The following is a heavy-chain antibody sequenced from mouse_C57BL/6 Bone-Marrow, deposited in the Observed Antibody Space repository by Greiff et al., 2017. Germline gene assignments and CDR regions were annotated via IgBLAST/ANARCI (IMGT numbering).Heavy chain of an antibody. Sequence: DVMLVESGGGLVQPGGSLKLSCAASGFTFSDYGMAWVRQAPRKGPEWVAFISNLAYSIYYADTVTGRFTISRENAKNTLYLEMSSLRSEDTALYYCAGQDYGSSYGYAMDYWGQGTSVTVSS. D-gene: IGHD1-1*01. CDR2: ISNLAYSI. CDR3: AGQDYGSSYGYAMDY. CDR1: GFTFSDYG. J-gene: IGHJ4*01. V-gene: IGHV5-15*01.